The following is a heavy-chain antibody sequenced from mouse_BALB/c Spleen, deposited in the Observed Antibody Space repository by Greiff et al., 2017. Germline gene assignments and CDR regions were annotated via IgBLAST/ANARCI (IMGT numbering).Heavy chain of an antibody. V-gene: IGHV5-17*02. J-gene: IGHJ2*01. D-gene: IGHD2-4*01. CDR3: ARSSPTMITTNYFDY. CDR2: ISSGSSTI. Sequence: EVMLVESGGGLVKPGGSRKLSCAASGFTFSSFGMHWVRQAPEKGLEWVAYISSGSSTIYYADTVKGRFTISRDNPKNTLFLQMTSLRSEDTAMYYCARSSPTMITTNYFDYWGQGTTLTVSS. CDR1: GFTFSSFG.